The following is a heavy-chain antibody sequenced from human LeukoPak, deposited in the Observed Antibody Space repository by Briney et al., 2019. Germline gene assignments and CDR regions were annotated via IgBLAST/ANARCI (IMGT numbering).Heavy chain of an antibody. CDR1: GFTFSSYS. Sequence: PGGSLRLSCAASGFTFSSYSMNWVRQPPGKGLEWIGEINDSGSTNYNPSLKSRVTISVDTSKNQFSLKLSSVTAADTAVYYCASHHYDILTGSDAILRFDYWGQGTLVTVSS. CDR3: ASHHYDILTGSDAILRFDY. V-gene: IGHV4-34*01. J-gene: IGHJ4*02. CDR2: INDSGST. D-gene: IGHD3-9*01.